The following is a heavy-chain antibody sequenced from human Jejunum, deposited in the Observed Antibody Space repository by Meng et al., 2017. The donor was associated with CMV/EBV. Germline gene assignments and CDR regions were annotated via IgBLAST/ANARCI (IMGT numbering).Heavy chain of an antibody. V-gene: IGHV3-48*03. CDR1: SYE. Sequence: SYEMNWVRQAPGKGLEWVAYIGTSGGTMSYADSVKGRFTISRDNTKNSLYLQMDSLRAEDTAVYYCARDDCSSTSCYSKNVFEIWGQGTMVTVSS. CDR3: ARDDCSSTSCYSKNVFEI. CDR2: IGTSGGTM. J-gene: IGHJ3*02. D-gene: IGHD2-2*02.